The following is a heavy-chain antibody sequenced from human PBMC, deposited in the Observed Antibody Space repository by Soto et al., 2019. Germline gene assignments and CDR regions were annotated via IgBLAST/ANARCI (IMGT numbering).Heavy chain of an antibody. CDR3: AYQLLSREYYGMDV. V-gene: IGHV4-39*01. CDR1: GGSISSSSYY. D-gene: IGHD2-2*01. J-gene: IGHJ6*02. CDR2: IYYSGST. Sequence: PSETLSLTCTVSGGSISSSSYYWGWIRQPPGKGLEWIGSIYYSGSTYYNPSLKSRVTISVDTSKNQFSLKLSSVTAADTAVYYCAYQLLSREYYGMDVWGQGTTVTVSS.